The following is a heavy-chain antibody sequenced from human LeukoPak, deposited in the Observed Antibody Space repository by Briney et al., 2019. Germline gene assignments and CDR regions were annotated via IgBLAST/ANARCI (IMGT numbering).Heavy chain of an antibody. CDR1: GYTFTGYY. CDR2: INPNSGGT. J-gene: IGHJ4*02. D-gene: IGHD3-10*01. CDR3: ARERSKGGGATETDY. Sequence: GASVKVSCKASGYTFTGYYMNWVRQAPGQGLEWMGWINPNSGGTEYAQKFQGRVTMTRDTSISTAYMELSRLRSDDTAVYYCARERSKGGGATETDYWGQGTLVTVSS. V-gene: IGHV1-2*02.